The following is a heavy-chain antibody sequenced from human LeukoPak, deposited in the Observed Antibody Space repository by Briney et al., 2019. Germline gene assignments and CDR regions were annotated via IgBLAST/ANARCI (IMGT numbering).Heavy chain of an antibody. CDR3: AKDQVPDGLYDIDY. CDR1: GFTFSTYA. V-gene: IGHV3-23*01. CDR2: ITGGSGLI. D-gene: IGHD3-9*01. J-gene: IGHJ4*02. Sequence: VGSLRLSCVASGFTFSTYAMNWVRHVPGKGLEWVSVITGGSGLIRYADSVKGRFTISRDNSKSTVYLQMNSLRAEDTAIYYCAKDQVPDGLYDIDYWGQGTLVTVSS.